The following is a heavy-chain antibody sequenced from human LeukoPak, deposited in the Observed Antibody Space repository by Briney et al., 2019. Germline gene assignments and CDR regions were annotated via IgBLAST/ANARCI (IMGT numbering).Heavy chain of an antibody. Sequence: ASVKVSCKASGGTFSSYAISWVRQAPGQGLEWMGGIIPIFGTANYAQKFQGRVTITRNTSISTAYMELSSLRSEDTAVYYCASRRDGYNWDAFDIWGQGTMVTVSS. CDR3: ASRRDGYNWDAFDI. CDR2: IIPIFGTA. CDR1: GGTFSSYA. J-gene: IGHJ3*02. D-gene: IGHD5-24*01. V-gene: IGHV1-69*05.